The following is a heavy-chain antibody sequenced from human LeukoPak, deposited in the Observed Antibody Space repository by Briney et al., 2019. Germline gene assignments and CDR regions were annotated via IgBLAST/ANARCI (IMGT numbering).Heavy chain of an antibody. CDR1: GGTFISYA. CDR2: IVPIFGTA. Sequence: SVKVSCKASGGTFISYAISWVRQAPGQGLEWMGGIVPIFGTANYAQKFQGRVTITADESTSTAYMELSSLRSEDTAVYYCARRRGGYAYFDYWGQGTLVTVFS. D-gene: IGHD5-12*01. CDR3: ARRRGGYAYFDY. V-gene: IGHV1-69*13. J-gene: IGHJ4*02.